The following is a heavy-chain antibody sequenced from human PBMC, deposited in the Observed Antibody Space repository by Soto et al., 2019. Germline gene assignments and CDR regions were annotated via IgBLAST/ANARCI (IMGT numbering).Heavy chain of an antibody. CDR3: ATAGEVYASPVPRDY. Sequence: GASVKVSCKASGYTFTSYAMHWVRQAPGQRLEWMGWINAGNGNTKYSQKFQGRVTITRDTSASTAYMELSSLRSEDTAVYSCATAGEVYASPVPRDYWGQGTLVTVSS. D-gene: IGHD2-8*01. V-gene: IGHV1-3*01. CDR2: INAGNGNT. CDR1: GYTFTSYA. J-gene: IGHJ4*02.